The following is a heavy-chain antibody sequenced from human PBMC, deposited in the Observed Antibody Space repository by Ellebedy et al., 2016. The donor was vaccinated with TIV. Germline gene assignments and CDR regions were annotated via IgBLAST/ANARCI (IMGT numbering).Heavy chain of an antibody. Sequence: SETLSLXXSVSGGSVSTTTYYWVWVRQPPGKGLEWIGSISFSGDTSYNPSLESRVTLSVDTSKNQFSLMVTSTTAADTAVYYCARLSSGWYGWFDPWGQGTLVTVSS. V-gene: IGHV4-39*01. J-gene: IGHJ5*02. CDR3: ARLSSGWYGWFDP. CDR1: GGSVSTTTYY. D-gene: IGHD6-19*01. CDR2: ISFSGDT.